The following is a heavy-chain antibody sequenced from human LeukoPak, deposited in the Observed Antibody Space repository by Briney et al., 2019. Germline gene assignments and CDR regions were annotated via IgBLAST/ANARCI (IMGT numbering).Heavy chain of an antibody. CDR2: IYYSGST. V-gene: IGHV4-59*01. J-gene: IGHJ6*03. Sequence: SETLSLTCTVSGGSISSYYWSWIRQPPGKGLEWIGYIYYSGSTNYNPSLKSRVTISVDTSKNQFSLKLSSVTAADTAVYYCAREAEQQLGRNYYYCYMDVWGKGTTVIVSS. CDR3: AREAEQQLGRNYYYCYMDV. D-gene: IGHD6-13*01. CDR1: GGSISSYY.